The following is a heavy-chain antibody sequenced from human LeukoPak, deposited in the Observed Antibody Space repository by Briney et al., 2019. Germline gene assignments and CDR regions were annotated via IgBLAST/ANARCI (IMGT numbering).Heavy chain of an antibody. CDR2: IYYSGST. CDR1: GGSISSYY. Sequence: SETLSLTCTVSGGSISSYYWSWIRQPPGKGLEWIGYIYYSGSTNYNPSLKSRVTVSVDTSKNQFSLKLSSVTAADTAVYYCARDPISGDAFDIWGQGTMVTVSS. D-gene: IGHD6-19*01. J-gene: IGHJ3*02. V-gene: IGHV4-59*01. CDR3: ARDPISGDAFDI.